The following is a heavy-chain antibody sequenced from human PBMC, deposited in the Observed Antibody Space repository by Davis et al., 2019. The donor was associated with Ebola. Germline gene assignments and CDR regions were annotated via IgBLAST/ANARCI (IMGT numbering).Heavy chain of an antibody. V-gene: IGHV3-48*02. CDR3: ARGGYGDYVHDY. J-gene: IGHJ4*02. Sequence: GESLKISCAASGFTFSSYSMNWVRQAPGKGLEWVSYISSSSTIYYADSVKGRFTISRDNAKNSLYLQMNSLRDEDTAVYYCARGGYGDYVHDYWGQGTLVTVSS. CDR2: ISSSSTI. D-gene: IGHD4-17*01. CDR1: GFTFSSYS.